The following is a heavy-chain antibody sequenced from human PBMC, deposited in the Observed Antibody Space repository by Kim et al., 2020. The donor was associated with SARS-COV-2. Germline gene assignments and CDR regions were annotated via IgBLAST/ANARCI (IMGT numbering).Heavy chain of an antibody. CDR1: GGSISSSSYY. CDR2: IYYSGST. Sequence: SETLSLTCTVSGGSISSSSYYWGWIRQPPGKGLEWIGSIYYSGSTYYNPSLKSRVTISVDTSKNQFSLKLSSVTAADTAVYYCARRSTRVVVTARAAFDIWGQGTMVTVSS. V-gene: IGHV4-39*01. J-gene: IGHJ3*02. CDR3: ARRSTRVVVTARAAFDI. D-gene: IGHD2-21*02.